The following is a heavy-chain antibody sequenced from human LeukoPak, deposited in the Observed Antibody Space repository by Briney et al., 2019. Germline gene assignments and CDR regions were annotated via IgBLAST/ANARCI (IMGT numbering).Heavy chain of an antibody. CDR1: GFTFSTFA. J-gene: IGHJ4*02. V-gene: IGHV3-23*01. CDR3: ATYRQVLLPFES. Sequence: GGSLRLSCAASGFTFSTFAMIWVRQPPGKGLEWFSSIFPSGGEIHYADSVRGRFTISRDNSKSTLSLQMNSLRAEDTAIYYCATYRQVLLPFESWGQGTLVTVSS. D-gene: IGHD2-8*02. CDR2: IFPSGGEI.